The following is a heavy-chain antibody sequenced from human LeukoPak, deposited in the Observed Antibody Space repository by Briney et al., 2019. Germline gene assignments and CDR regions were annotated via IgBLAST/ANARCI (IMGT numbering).Heavy chain of an antibody. CDR1: GYTFTGYY. CDR3: ARDYYESSDYYLAYGMDA. CDR2: INPNSGGT. J-gene: IGHJ6*02. D-gene: IGHD3-22*01. Sequence: GASVKASCKASGYTFTGYYMHWVRQAPGQGLEWMGWINPNSGGTNYAQKFQGRVTMTRDTSISTAYMELSRLRSDDTAVYYCARDYYESSDYYLAYGMDAWGQGTTVTVSS. V-gene: IGHV1-2*02.